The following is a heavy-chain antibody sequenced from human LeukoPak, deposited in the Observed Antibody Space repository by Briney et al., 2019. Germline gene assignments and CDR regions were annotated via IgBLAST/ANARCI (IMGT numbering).Heavy chain of an antibody. Sequence: GGSLRLSCAASGFTFSNNWMTWVRQAPGKGLEWVASVKKDASEMYYVDSVKGRFTISRDNAKNSLYLQMSSLRVEDTAVYYCARRALEYCSGGSCYTLDYWGQGTLVTVSS. CDR1: GFTFSNNW. D-gene: IGHD2-15*01. CDR3: ARRALEYCSGGSCYTLDY. CDR2: VKKDASEM. V-gene: IGHV3-7*01. J-gene: IGHJ4*02.